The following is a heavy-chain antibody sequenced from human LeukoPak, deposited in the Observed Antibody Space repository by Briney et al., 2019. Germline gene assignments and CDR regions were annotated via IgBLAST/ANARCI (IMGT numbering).Heavy chain of an antibody. V-gene: IGHV4-59*01. CDR3: ARETSLAGFASGLGFNY. J-gene: IGHJ4*02. CDR1: GGSISSYY. Sequence: SETLSLTCTVSGGSISSYYWSWIRQPPGKGLEWIGYIYYSGSTNYNPSLKSRVTISVDTSKNQFSLKLSSVTAADTAVYYCARETSLAGFASGLGFNYWGQGILVSVSS. CDR2: IYYSGST. D-gene: IGHD6-19*01.